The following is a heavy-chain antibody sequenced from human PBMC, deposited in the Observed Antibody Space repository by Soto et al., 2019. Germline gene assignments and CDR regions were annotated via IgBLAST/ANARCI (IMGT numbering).Heavy chain of an antibody. CDR3: ARCRVYYYYGMDV. CDR1: VGSSISGDYD. V-gene: IGHV4-30-4*01. CDR2: IYYSGST. J-gene: IGHJ6*02. Sequence: SEPLSLSCTVSVGSSISGDYDCSWIRQPRGKGLEWIGYIYYSGSTYYNPSLKSRVTISVDTYKNQFSLKLSSATAADTAVYYCARCRVYYYYGMDVWGQGTTVTVSS. D-gene: IGHD2-15*01.